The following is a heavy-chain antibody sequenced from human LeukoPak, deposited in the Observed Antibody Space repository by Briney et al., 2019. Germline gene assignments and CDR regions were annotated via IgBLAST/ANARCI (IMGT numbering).Heavy chain of an antibody. D-gene: IGHD3-10*01. CDR3: ARDKVTMVRGVPRRTTDYYSYSYMDV. J-gene: IGHJ6*03. CDR1: GFTFTSSA. V-gene: IGHV1-58*02. CDR2: IVVGSGNT. Sequence: SVKVSCKASGFTFTSSAMQWVRQARGQRLEWIGWIVVGSGNTNYAQKFQERVTITRDTSISTAYTELSRLRSDETAVYYCARDKVTMVRGVPRRTTDYYSYSYMDVWGKGTTVTVSS.